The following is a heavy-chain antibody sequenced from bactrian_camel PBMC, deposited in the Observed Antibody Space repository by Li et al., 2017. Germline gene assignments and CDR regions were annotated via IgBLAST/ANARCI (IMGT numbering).Heavy chain of an antibody. D-gene: IGHD4*01. Sequence: VQLVESGGGSVAAGGSLTLSCGMSGITTRSYCMGWFRQAPGKELEEVAAIDSDGSTSYADSVKGRFTISQDNAKNTVYLQMNSLKSEDTALYYCATQGFWGTNEYLYWGQGTQVTVST. V-gene: IGHV3S53*01. CDR1: GITTRSYC. CDR3: ATQGFWGTNEYLY. J-gene: IGHJ4*01. CDR2: IDSDGST.